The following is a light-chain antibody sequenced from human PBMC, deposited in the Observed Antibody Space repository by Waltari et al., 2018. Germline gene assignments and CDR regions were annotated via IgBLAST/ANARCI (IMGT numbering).Light chain of an antibody. Sequence: QSVLTQPPSASGTPGQRVTNSSSGSRSNIGRNYVYWYQQLPGTTPKPLIYRNNPRPSGVPDRFSGSKSGTSASLAISGLRSEDEADYYCAAWDDSLSGVVFGGGTKLTVL. J-gene: IGLJ2*01. V-gene: IGLV1-47*01. CDR2: RNN. CDR1: RSNIGRNY. CDR3: AAWDDSLSGVV.